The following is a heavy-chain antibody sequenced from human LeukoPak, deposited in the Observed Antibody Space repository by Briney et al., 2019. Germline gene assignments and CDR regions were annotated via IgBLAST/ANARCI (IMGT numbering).Heavy chain of an antibody. CDR2: ISAYNGYT. V-gene: IGHV1-18*04. CDR1: GYTFTDYY. CDR3: ARVLRGIRVAVVAPNAFDV. J-gene: IGHJ3*01. Sequence: GASVKVSCRASGYTFTDYYMHWVRQAPGQGLEWMGWISAYNGYTNYAQKFQGRVTMTTDTSTSTAYMELRSLRSDDTAVYYCARVLRGIRVAVVAPNAFDVWGQGTLVTVS. D-gene: IGHD3-22*01.